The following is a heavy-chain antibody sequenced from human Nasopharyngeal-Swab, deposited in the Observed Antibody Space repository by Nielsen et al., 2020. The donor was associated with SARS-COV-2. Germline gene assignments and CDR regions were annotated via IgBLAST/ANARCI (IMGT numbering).Heavy chain of an antibody. CDR2: IIPIFGTA. CDR1: GGTFSSYA. D-gene: IGHD5-12*01. CDR3: ASGLRFPDFQH. V-gene: IGHV1-69*13. Sequence: SVKVSCKAAGGTFSSYAISWVRQAPGQGLEWMGGIIPIFGTANYAQKFQGRVTITADESTSTAYMELSSLRSEDTAVYYCASGLRFPDFQHWGQGTLVTVSS. J-gene: IGHJ1*01.